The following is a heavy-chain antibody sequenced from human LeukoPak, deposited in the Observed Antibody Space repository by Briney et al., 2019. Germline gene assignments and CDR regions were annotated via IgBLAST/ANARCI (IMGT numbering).Heavy chain of an antibody. CDR1: GFTFSSYW. CDR2: IKQDGSEK. CDR3: ARGLYYYGSGSYYK. V-gene: IGHV3-7*01. D-gene: IGHD3-10*01. Sequence: PGGSLRLSCAASGFTFSSYWMSWVRQAPGKGLEWVANIKQDGSEKYYVDSVKGRFTISRDNAKNSLYLQMNSLRAEDTAVYYCARGLYYYGSGSYYKWGQGTLVTVSS. J-gene: IGHJ4*02.